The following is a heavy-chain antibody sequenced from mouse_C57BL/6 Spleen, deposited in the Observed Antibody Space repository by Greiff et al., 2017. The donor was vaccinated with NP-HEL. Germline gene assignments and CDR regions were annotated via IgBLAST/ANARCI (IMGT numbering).Heavy chain of an antibody. CDR3: ARTGTMYFDV. D-gene: IGHD4-1*01. Sequence: QVQLKESGPELVKPGASVKLSCKASGYTFTSYDINWVKQRPGQGLEWIGWIYPRDGSTKYNEKFKGKATLTVDTSSSTAYMELHSLTSEDSAVYVCARTGTMYFDVWGTGTTVTVSS. J-gene: IGHJ1*03. CDR2: IYPRDGST. V-gene: IGHV1-85*01. CDR1: GYTFTSYD.